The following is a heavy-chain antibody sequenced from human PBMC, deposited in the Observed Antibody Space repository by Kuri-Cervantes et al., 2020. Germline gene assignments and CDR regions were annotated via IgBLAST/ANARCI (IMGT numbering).Heavy chain of an antibody. V-gene: IGHV2-70*11. CDR1: GFSLSTSGMC. Sequence: SGPTLVKPTQTLTLTCTFSGFSLSTSGMCVSWIRQPPGKALEWLARIDWDDDKYYSTPLKTRLTISKDTSENQVVLTMTNMDPVDTAPYYCARGGDWGGFDYWGQGTLVTVSS. J-gene: IGHJ4*02. D-gene: IGHD2-21*02. CDR2: IDWDDDK. CDR3: ARGGDWGGFDY.